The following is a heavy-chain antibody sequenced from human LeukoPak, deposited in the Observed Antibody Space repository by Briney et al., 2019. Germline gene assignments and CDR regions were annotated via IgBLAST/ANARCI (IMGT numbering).Heavy chain of an antibody. Sequence: GGSLRLSCAASGFTFSSYAMSWVRQAPGKGLEWVSAISGSGGSTYYADSVKGRFTISRDNSKNTLYLQMSSLRAEDTAVYYCAKDAYGDYGAGVWFDPWGQGTLVTVSS. V-gene: IGHV3-23*01. J-gene: IGHJ5*02. D-gene: IGHD4-17*01. CDR2: ISGSGGST. CDR1: GFTFSSYA. CDR3: AKDAYGDYGAGVWFDP.